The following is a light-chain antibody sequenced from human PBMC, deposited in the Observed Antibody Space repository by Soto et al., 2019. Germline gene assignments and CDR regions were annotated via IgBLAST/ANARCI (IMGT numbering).Light chain of an antibody. Sequence: DIQMTQSPSSLSASVGGRVTITCRASQDIGTSLDWFQQKPGTAPKRLIYDASSLESGVPSRFSGSGSGTEFTLTISSLQPDDFATYYCQQYNSYSWTFGQGTKVEIK. CDR3: QQYNSYSWT. J-gene: IGKJ1*01. CDR2: DAS. CDR1: QDIGTS. V-gene: IGKV1-5*01.